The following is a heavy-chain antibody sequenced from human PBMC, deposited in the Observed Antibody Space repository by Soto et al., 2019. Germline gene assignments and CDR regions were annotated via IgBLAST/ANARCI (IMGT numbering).Heavy chain of an antibody. J-gene: IGHJ6*02. CDR1: GGTYSSYA. D-gene: IGHD5-12*01. CDR3: AREGPTRPEMATTLYYYYGMDV. CDR2: IIPIFGTA. Sequence: ASVKVSCKASGGTYSSYAISWVRQAPGQGLEWMGGIIPIFGTANYAQKFQGRVTITADESTSTAYMELSSLRSEDTAVYYCAREGPTRPEMATTLYYYYGMDVWGQGTTVTVSS. V-gene: IGHV1-69*01.